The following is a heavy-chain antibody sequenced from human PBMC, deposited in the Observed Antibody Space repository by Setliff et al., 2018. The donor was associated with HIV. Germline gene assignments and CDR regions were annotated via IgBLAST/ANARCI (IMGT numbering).Heavy chain of an antibody. CDR2: IYYSGST. CDR3: SRAEMAAIVTYDI. CDR1: DGSFSSDY. Sequence: SETLSLTCTVSDGSFSSDYWNWIRQTPGKGLEWIGYIYYSGSTKYNPSLTSRVTISVDTSKNQFSLKLTSVTAAGTAVYYCSRAEMAAIVTYDIWGHGSMVTVS. D-gene: IGHD5-12*01. J-gene: IGHJ3*02. V-gene: IGHV4-59*01.